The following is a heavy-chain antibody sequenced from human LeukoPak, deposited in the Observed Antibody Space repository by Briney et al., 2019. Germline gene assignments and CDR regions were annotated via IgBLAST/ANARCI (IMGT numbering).Heavy chain of an antibody. J-gene: IGHJ6*02. Sequence: GASVKVPCKASGYTFTSYGISWVRQAPGQGLEWMGWVNPNSGGTNYAQKFQGRVTMTRDTSISTAYMELSRLRSDDTAVYYCARARLDVWGQGTTVTVSS. CDR1: GYTFTSYG. CDR3: ARARLDV. V-gene: IGHV1-2*02. CDR2: VNPNSGGT.